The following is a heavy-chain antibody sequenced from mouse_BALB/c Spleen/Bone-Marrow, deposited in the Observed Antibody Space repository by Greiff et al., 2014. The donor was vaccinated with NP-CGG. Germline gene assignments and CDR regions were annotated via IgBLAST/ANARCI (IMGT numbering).Heavy chain of an antibody. CDR2: IWAGGST. CDR3: ARVYPWYFDV. Sequence: VQLVESGPGLVAPSQSLSITCTVSRFSLTSYGVHWVRQPPGKGLEWLGVIWAGGSTNYNSALMSRLSISKDNSKSQVFLKMNSLQTDDTAVYYCARVYPWYFDVWGAGTTVTVSS. CDR1: RFSLTSYG. D-gene: IGHD2-3*01. V-gene: IGHV2-9*02. J-gene: IGHJ1*01.